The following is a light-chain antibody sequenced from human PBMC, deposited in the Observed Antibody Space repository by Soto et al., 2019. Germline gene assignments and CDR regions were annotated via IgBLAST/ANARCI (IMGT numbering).Light chain of an antibody. J-gene: IGLJ2*01. CDR2: EVS. CDR3: SSYAGSSSFVL. CDR1: SNDVGGYNY. Sequence: QSALTQSPAASGSPGQSVTISCIGTSNDVGGYNYVSWYQQHPGKAPKLMIYEVSKRPSGVPDRFSGSKSGSTASLTVSGLQSEDEADYYCSSYAGSSSFVLFGGGTKVTVL. V-gene: IGLV2-8*01.